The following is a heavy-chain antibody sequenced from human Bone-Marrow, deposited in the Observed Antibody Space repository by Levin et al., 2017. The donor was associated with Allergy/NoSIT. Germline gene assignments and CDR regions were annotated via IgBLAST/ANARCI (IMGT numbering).Heavy chain of an antibody. CDR1: GGSISSGGYS. J-gene: IGHJ4*02. V-gene: IGHV4-30-2*01. CDR3: ARALRYYDS. CDR2: IYHSGST. D-gene: IGHD3-22*01. Sequence: SETLSLTCAVSGGSISSGGYSWSWIRQPPGKGLEWIGYIYHSGSTYYNPSLKSRVTISVDRSKNQFSLKLSSVTAADTAVYYCARALRYYDSWGQGTLVTVSS.